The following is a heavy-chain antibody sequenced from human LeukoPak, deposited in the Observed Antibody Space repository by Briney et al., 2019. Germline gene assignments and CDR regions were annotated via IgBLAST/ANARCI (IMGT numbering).Heavy chain of an antibody. J-gene: IGHJ4*02. CDR2: ISWDGGST. Sequence: GGSLRLSCAASGFTFDDYTMHWVRQAPEKGLEWVSLISWDGGSTYYADSVKGRFTISRDNSKNSLYLQMNSLRTEDTALYYCAKDKRLGDGYNYFDYWGQGTLVTVSS. CDR1: GFTFDDYT. V-gene: IGHV3-43*01. D-gene: IGHD5-24*01. CDR3: AKDKRLGDGYNYFDY.